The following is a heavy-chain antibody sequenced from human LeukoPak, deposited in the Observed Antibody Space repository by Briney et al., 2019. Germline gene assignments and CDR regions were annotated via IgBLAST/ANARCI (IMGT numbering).Heavy chain of an antibody. Sequence: GGSLRLSCAASGFTFDDYAMHWVRQAPGKGLEWVSGISCNSGSIGYADSVKGRFTISRDNAKNSLYLQMNSLRAEDTALYYCAKDISGGAAAANYAFDIWGQGTMVTVSS. CDR3: AKDISGGAAAANYAFDI. CDR2: ISCNSGSI. D-gene: IGHD6-13*01. J-gene: IGHJ3*02. V-gene: IGHV3-9*01. CDR1: GFTFDDYA.